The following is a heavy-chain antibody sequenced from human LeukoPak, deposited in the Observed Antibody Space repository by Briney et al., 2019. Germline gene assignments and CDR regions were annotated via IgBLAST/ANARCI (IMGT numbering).Heavy chain of an antibody. Sequence: GESLKISCKGSGDSFTSYWIGWVRQMPGKGLEWMGIIYPGDSDTRYSPSFQGQVTISADKSISTAYLQWSSLKASDTAMYYCARLKYSSGWWNNNWFDPWGQGTLVTVSS. CDR2: IYPGDSDT. J-gene: IGHJ5*02. CDR1: GDSFTSYW. V-gene: IGHV5-51*01. D-gene: IGHD6-19*01. CDR3: ARLKYSSGWWNNNWFDP.